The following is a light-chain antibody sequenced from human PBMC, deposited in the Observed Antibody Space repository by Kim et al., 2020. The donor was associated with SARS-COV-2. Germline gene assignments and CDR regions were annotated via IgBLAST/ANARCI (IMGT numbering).Light chain of an antibody. CDR3: NSRDSSGNLYV. CDR2: GKN. V-gene: IGLV3-19*01. Sequence: SSELTQDPAVSVALGQTVRITCQGDSLRSYYASWXQQKPGQAPVLVIYGKNNRPSGIPDRFSGSSSGNTASLTITGAQAEDEADYYCNSRDSSGNLYVFG. J-gene: IGLJ1*01. CDR1: SLRSYY.